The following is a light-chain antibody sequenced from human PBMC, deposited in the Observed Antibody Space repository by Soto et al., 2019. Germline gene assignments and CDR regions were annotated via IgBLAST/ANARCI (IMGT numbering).Light chain of an antibody. CDR1: SSGIGGYNY. V-gene: IGLV2-14*01. Sequence: QSARTQPGAGSGAPGRSITISCTGTSSGIGGYNYVSWYQQHPGKAPKRMIYEVTNRPSGVSTRFSGSKSGNTASLTISGLQAEDDADYYCCSFTSGNTAYVFGTGTKVTVL. CDR3: CSFTSGNTAYV. CDR2: EVT. J-gene: IGLJ1*01.